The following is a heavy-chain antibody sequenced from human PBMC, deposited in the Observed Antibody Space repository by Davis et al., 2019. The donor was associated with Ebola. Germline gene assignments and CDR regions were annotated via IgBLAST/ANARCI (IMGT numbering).Heavy chain of an antibody. D-gene: IGHD4-17*01. CDR1: GYTFTSYD. Sequence: ASVKVSCKASGYTFTSYDINWVRQATGQGLEWMGWMNPNSGNTGYAQKFQGRVTMTRNTSISTAYMELSSLRSDDTAVYYCARDSTHYGDFAFDIWGQGTMVTVSS. CDR3: ARDSTHYGDFAFDI. J-gene: IGHJ3*02. V-gene: IGHV1-8*01. CDR2: MNPNSGNT.